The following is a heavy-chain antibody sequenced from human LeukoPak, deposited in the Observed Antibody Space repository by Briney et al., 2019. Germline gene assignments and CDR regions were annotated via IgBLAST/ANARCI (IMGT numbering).Heavy chain of an antibody. CDR1: GYTFTSYG. CDR3: ARSPAYYDFWSGYYGYNWFDP. J-gene: IGHJ5*02. CDR2: ISTYNGNT. Sequence: ASVKVSCTASGYTFTSYGISWVRQAPGQGLEWMGWISTYNGNTNSAQKLQGRATMTTDTSTSTAYMELRSLRSDDTAVYYCARSPAYYDFWSGYYGYNWFDPWGQGTLVTVSS. V-gene: IGHV1-18*01. D-gene: IGHD3-3*01.